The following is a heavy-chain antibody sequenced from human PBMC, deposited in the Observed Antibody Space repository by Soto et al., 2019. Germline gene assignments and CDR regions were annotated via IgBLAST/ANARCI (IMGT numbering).Heavy chain of an antibody. V-gene: IGHV3-74*01. CDR2: INSDGSST. CDR1: GFTFSSCW. J-gene: IGHJ5*02. D-gene: IGHD3-22*01. Sequence: GGSLRLSCAASGFTFSSCWMHWVHQAPGTGLVWVSRINSDGSSTSYADSVKGRFTISRDNAKNTLYLQMNSLRAEDTAVYYCARTHYYDSSGYYYVGNWFDPWGQGTLVTVSS. CDR3: ARTHYYDSSGYYYVGNWFDP.